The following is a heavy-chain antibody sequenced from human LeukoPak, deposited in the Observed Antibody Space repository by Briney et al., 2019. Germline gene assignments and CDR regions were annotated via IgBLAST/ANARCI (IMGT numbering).Heavy chain of an antibody. J-gene: IGHJ4*02. D-gene: IGHD5-24*01. CDR3: ARFSRRDGYNRIDY. V-gene: IGHV1-8*01. CDR1: GYTFTSYD. Sequence: ASVKVSCKASGYTFTSYDINLVRQATGQGLEWMGWMNPNSGNTGYAQKFQGRVTMTRNTSISTAYMELSSLRSEDTAVYYCARFSRRDGYNRIDYWGQGTLVTVSS. CDR2: MNPNSGNT.